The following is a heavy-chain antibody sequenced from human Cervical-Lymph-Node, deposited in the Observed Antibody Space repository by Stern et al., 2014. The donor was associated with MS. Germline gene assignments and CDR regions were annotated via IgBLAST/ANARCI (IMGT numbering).Heavy chain of an antibody. CDR2: AHYNGST. Sequence: QVQLQESGPGLVKPSETLSLTCTASGVSLHNYYWSWIRQPPGKGLEWIGYAHYNGSTNYNTSHRGRVTISVDTLLNQFSLNLTSVTAADAAVYFCARGRGSFWGQGTLVTVSS. CDR3: ARGRGSF. D-gene: IGHD6-25*01. V-gene: IGHV4-59*01. J-gene: IGHJ4*02. CDR1: GVSLHNYY.